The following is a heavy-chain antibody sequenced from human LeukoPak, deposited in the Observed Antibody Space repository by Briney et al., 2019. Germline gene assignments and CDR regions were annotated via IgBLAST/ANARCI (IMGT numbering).Heavy chain of an antibody. CDR3: ARGRNYDFWSGYYQYFDY. J-gene: IGHJ4*02. CDR1: GGSFSGYY. Sequence: PSETPSLTCAVYGGSFSGYYWSWIRQPPGKGLEWIGEINHSGSTNYNPSLKSRVTISVDTSKNQFSLKLSSVTAADTAVYYCARGRNYDFWSGYYQYFDYWGQGTLVTVSS. V-gene: IGHV4-34*01. D-gene: IGHD3-3*01. CDR2: INHSGST.